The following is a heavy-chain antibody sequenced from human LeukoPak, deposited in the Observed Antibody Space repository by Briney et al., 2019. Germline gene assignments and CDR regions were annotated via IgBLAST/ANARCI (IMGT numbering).Heavy chain of an antibody. CDR1: GFTFSNAW. D-gene: IGHD3-10*01. V-gene: IGHV3-15*01. CDR3: TTEAMVRGVLFDY. Sequence: GGSLRLSCAASGFTFSNAWMSWVRQAPGKGLEWVGRIRSKTDGGTTDYAAPVKGRFTISRDDSKNTLYLQMNSLKTEDTAVYYCTTEAMVRGVLFDYWGQGTLVTVSS. CDR2: IRSKTDGGTT. J-gene: IGHJ4*02.